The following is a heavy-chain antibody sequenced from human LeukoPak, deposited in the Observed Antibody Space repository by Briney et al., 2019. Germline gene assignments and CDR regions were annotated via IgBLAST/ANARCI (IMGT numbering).Heavy chain of an antibody. CDR1: GFTFSSYA. D-gene: IGHD2-21*01. CDR3: AKNYSPWYGYLDY. CDR2: ISGSGGST. V-gene: IGHV3-23*01. J-gene: IGHJ4*02. Sequence: GGSLRLSCAASGFTFSSYAMSWVPQAPGKGLEWVSAISGSGGSTYYADSVKGRFTISRDNSKNTLYLQMNSLRAEDTAVYYCAKNYSPWYGYLDYWGQGTLVTVSS.